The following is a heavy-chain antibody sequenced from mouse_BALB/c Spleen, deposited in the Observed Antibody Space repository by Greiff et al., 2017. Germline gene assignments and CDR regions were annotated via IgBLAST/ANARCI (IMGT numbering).Heavy chain of an antibody. D-gene: IGHD1-2*01. CDR1: GYSITSGYY. J-gene: IGHJ3*01. V-gene: IGHV3-6*02. Sequence: EVKLVESGPGLVKPSQSLSLTCSVTGYSITSGYYWNWIRQFPGNKLEWMGYISYDGSNNYNPSLKNRISITRDTSKNQFFLKLNSVTTEDTATYYCARAHYYGRGFAYWGQGTLVTVSA. CDR3: ARAHYYGRGFAY. CDR2: ISYDGSN.